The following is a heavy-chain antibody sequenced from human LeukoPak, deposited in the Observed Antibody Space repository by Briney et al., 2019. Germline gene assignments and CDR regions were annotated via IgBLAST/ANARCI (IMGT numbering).Heavy chain of an antibody. J-gene: IGHJ4*02. Sequence: ASVKVSCKASGYTFTSYGISWVRQAPGQGLEWMGWISAYNGNTNYAQKLQGRVTMTTDTSTSTAYMELRSLRSDDTAVYYCARAFEPYDSSGYYPPSFDYWGQGTLVTVSS. CDR3: ARAFEPYDSSGYYPPSFDY. CDR1: GYTFTSYG. V-gene: IGHV1-18*01. D-gene: IGHD3-22*01. CDR2: ISAYNGNT.